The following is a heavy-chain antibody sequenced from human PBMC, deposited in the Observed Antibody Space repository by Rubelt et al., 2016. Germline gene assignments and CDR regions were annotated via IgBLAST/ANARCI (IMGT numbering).Heavy chain of an antibody. Sequence: GKGLEWVAVVSSDGNNKYYADSVKGRFTISRDNAKNSLYLQMNSLRAEDTAVYYCAREATYNYESSGYYFYDYWGQGTLVTVSS. D-gene: IGHD3-22*01. CDR2: VSSDGNNK. CDR3: AREATYNYESSGYYFYDY. J-gene: IGHJ4*02. V-gene: IGHV3-30*04.